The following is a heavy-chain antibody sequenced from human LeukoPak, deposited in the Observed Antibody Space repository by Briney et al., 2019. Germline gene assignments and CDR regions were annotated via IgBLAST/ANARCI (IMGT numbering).Heavy chain of an antibody. J-gene: IGHJ4*02. CDR2: ISYDGSNK. V-gene: IGHV3-30*14. D-gene: IGHD2-15*01. CDR3: AWGYCSGGSCRPFDY. Sequence: PGRSLRLSCAASGFTLSSYAMHWVRQAPGKGLEWVAVISYDGSNKYYADSVRGRFTISRENSKNTLYLQMNSLRAADTAVYYCAWGYCSGGSCRPFDYWGKGTLVTVSS. CDR1: GFTLSSYA.